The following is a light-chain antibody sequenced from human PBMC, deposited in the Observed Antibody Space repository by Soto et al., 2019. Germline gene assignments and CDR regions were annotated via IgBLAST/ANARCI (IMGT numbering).Light chain of an antibody. CDR3: QQTTSFPLT. CDR1: QGISSV. J-gene: IGKJ4*01. V-gene: IGKV1-12*01. Sequence: DIQMTQSPSFVSASVGDRVTITCRASQGISSVLAWYQHKPGRAPKLLIHAASSFAIGVPSRFSGSGSGTDFTLTISSLQPEDFATYYCQQTTSFPLTFGGGTKVEIK. CDR2: AAS.